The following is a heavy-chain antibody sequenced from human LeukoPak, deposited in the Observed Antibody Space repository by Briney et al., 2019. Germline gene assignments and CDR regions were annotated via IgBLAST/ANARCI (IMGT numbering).Heavy chain of an antibody. V-gene: IGHV4-31*03. CDR2: IYKTGST. Sequence: SQTLSLTCTVSGDSITSGGYYWSWIRQRPGKGLEWIGYIYKTGSTYYNPSLKSRVTTSVDTSRNQFSLKLNSVTAADTAVYYCARDVLRWGQGTLVTVS. CDR1: GDSITSGGYY. CDR3: ARDVLR. J-gene: IGHJ4*02.